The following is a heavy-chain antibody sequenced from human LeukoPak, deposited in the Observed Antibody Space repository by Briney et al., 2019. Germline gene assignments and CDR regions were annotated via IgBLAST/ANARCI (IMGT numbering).Heavy chain of an antibody. Sequence: SGTLSLTCTVSGGSISSYYWSWIRQPPGKGLEWIGYIYYSGSTNYNPSLKSRVTISVDTSKNQFSLKLSSVTAADTAVYYCARLGDYDSSGYYGYYWGQGTLVTVSS. CDR3: ARLGDYDSSGYYGYY. D-gene: IGHD3-22*01. CDR2: IYYSGST. J-gene: IGHJ4*02. CDR1: GGSISSYY. V-gene: IGHV4-59*08.